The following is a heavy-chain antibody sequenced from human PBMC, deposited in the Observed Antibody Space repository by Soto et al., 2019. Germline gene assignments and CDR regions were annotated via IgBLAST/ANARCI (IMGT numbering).Heavy chain of an antibody. Sequence: RRLSCAGSGFPFSNYAMHWVRQAPGKGLEWVAVISHDGSNKFYTDSVKGRFTISRDNSKNTLSLQMNSLRAEDTAVYYCARVASQFSGGNADFDYWGQGTLVTVSS. J-gene: IGHJ4*02. CDR2: ISHDGSNK. V-gene: IGHV3-30-3*01. CDR1: GFPFSNYA. CDR3: ARVASQFSGGNADFDY. D-gene: IGHD1-26*01.